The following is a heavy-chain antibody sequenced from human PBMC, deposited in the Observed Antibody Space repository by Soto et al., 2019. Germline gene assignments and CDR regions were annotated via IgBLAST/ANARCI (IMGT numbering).Heavy chain of an antibody. V-gene: IGHV4-31*03. Sequence: QVQLQASGPGLVKPSQTLSLTCTVSGGSISSGSYYWSWIRQLPGKGLEWIGYIYYSGSTYYNPSLKSRVTISVDTSKNQFSLKLNSGTAADTAVYYCATRTDYYYGSGSLGGMDVWGQGTTVTVSS. CDR2: IYYSGST. D-gene: IGHD3-10*01. J-gene: IGHJ6*02. CDR1: GGSISSGSYY. CDR3: ATRTDYYYGSGSLGGMDV.